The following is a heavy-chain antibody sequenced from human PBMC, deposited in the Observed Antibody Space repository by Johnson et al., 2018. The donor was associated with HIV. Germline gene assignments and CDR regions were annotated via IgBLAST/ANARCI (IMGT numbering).Heavy chain of an antibody. CDR2: ASWPCGSI. J-gene: IGHJ3*02. CDR3: ARWVDTTFDI. V-gene: IGHV3-9*01. D-gene: IGHD5-18*01. CDR1: GFTFADHA. Sequence: VQLVEPGGALVQPGASLRLSCAASGFTFADHAIHWPRLAPGKGLPWAPGASWPCGSIGFADYGKGRFTISRDHGKNLLDLQMNSLKAEDTAVYYCARWVDTTFDIWGQGTMVTVSS.